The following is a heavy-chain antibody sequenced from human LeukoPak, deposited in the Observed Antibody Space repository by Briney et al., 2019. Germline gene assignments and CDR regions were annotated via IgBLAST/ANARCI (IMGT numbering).Heavy chain of an antibody. Sequence: PSQTLSLTCTVSGGSISRGDYYWSWIRQPPGKGLEWIGDIYYSGSTYYNPSLKSRVTISVDTSKNQFSLKLSSVTAADTAVYYCARGAGLGDWFDPWGQGTLVTVSS. D-gene: IGHD3-10*01. CDR1: GGSISRGDYY. CDR3: ARGAGLGDWFDP. CDR2: IYYSGST. V-gene: IGHV4-30-4*01. J-gene: IGHJ5*02.